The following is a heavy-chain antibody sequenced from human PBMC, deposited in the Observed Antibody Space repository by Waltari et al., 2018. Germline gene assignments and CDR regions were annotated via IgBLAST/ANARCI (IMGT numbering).Heavy chain of an antibody. CDR2: IYYSGST. CDR1: GDSISSYY. Sequence: QVQLQESGPGLVKPSETLSLTCTVSGDSISSYYWSWIRQPPGKGLEWIGYIYYSGSTTYNPSLISQVTVSVYTSRSQFSLKLSSVTAADTAVYYCARELMGKSSYYYYYYMDVWVKGTTVTVSS. CDR3: ARELMGKSSYYYYYYMDV. J-gene: IGHJ6*03. D-gene: IGHD7-27*01. V-gene: IGHV4-59*01.